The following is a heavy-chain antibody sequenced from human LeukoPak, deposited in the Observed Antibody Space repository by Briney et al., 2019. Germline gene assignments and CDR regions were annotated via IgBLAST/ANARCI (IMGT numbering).Heavy chain of an antibody. V-gene: IGHV4-34*01. D-gene: IGHD2-2*01. CDR1: GGSFSGYY. CDR3: ARGRSVVVPAATPHWYFDL. J-gene: IGHJ2*01. Sequence: SETLSLTCAVYGGSFSGYYWSWIRQPPGKGLEWIGEINHSGSTNYNPSLKSRVTISVDTSKSQFSLKLSSVTAADTAVYYCARGRSVVVPAATPHWYFDLWGRGTLVTVSS. CDR2: INHSGST.